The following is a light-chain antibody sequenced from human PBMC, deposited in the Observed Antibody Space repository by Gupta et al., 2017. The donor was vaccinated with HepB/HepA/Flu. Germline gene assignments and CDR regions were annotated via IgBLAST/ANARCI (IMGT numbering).Light chain of an antibody. J-gene: IGKJ1*01. V-gene: IGKV3-15*01. CDR3: RQYIGLPLT. CDR2: GIS. CDR1: QSVSTN. Sequence: THVAAGLTVSLGEGATLSCRASQSVSTNLAWYQQKPGQAPRLLIYGISTRAAGIPARISGGWSGTVFTLTIASLQYEDFANSYCRQYIGLPLTF.